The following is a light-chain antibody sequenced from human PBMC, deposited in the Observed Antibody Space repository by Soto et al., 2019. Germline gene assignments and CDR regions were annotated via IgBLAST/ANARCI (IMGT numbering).Light chain of an antibody. CDR3: ALFMGDGISV. J-gene: IGLJ1*01. Sequence: QTVVTQASSFRVSPAEKVPLTYGFISRSVSTANNPNWYQQTPGQAPRTLIYSTSTRSSGVPDRFSGSILGNKAALTITGAQADDESDYYCALFMGDGISVFGTGTKVTVL. CDR1: SRSVSTANN. V-gene: IGLV8-61*01. CDR2: STS.